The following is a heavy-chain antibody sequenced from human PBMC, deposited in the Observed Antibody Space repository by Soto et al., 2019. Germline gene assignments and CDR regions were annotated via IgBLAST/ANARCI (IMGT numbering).Heavy chain of an antibody. CDR2: ISNSGHSA. D-gene: IGHD5-12*01. J-gene: IGHJ5*02. CDR3: AKGGPTFLNWFGP. Sequence: LILSCAASGFTFSSYAMNWVRQAPGKGLEWISVISNSGHSAYYADSVKGRFTISRDNSKNTLYLQIKSLRAEDTAAYYCAKGGPTFLNWFGPWGQGTLVTVSS. CDR1: GFTFSSYA. V-gene: IGHV3-23*01.